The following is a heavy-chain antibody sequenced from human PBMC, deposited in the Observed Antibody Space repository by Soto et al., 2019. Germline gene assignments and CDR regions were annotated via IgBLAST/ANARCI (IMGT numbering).Heavy chain of an antibody. J-gene: IGHJ2*01. CDR3: VRWLEIDWYFDL. CDR1: GLSVSSNY. D-gene: IGHD2-21*01. V-gene: IGHV3-53*04. Sequence: EVQLVESGGGLVQPGGSLRLACAASGLSVSSNYMNWVRKAPGKGLEWVSVIYSGGDTYYADSVKGRFTISRHNSKNMLYLQMNTLRAEDTAVYYCVRWLEIDWYFDLWGRGTLVTVSS. CDR2: IYSGGDT.